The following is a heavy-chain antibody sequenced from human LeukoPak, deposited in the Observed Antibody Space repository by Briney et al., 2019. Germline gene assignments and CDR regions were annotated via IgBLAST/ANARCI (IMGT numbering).Heavy chain of an antibody. J-gene: IGHJ4*02. D-gene: IGHD1-26*01. Sequence: ASVKVSCKASGYTFTDYYIHWVRHAPGQGLEWMGWINPNSGGTNYAQKFQGRVTMTRDTSISTASMELSRLRSDDTSVYYSARQRFIVGANNFDWWGEGTLVVVS. V-gene: IGHV1-2*02. CDR3: ARQRFIVGANNFDW. CDR2: INPNSGGT. CDR1: GYTFTDYY.